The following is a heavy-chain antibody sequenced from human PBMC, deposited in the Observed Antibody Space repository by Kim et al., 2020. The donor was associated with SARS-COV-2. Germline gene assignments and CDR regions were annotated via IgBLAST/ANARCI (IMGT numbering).Heavy chain of an antibody. V-gene: IGHV1-8*01. D-gene: IGHD3-10*01. CDR3: ARGRSWFGSQRDWFDP. Sequence: ASVKVSCKASGYTFTSYDINWVRQATGQGLEWMGWMNPNSGNTGYAQKFQGRVTMTRNTSISTAYMELSSLRSEDTAVYYCARGRSWFGSQRDWFDPWGQGTLVTVSS. CDR1: GYTFTSYD. J-gene: IGHJ5*02. CDR2: MNPNSGNT.